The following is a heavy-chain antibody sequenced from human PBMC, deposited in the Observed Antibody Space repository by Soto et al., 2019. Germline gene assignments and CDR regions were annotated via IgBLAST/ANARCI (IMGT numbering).Heavy chain of an antibody. CDR2: TFIDGST. CDR3: VRDYGASPYDY. D-gene: IGHD3-10*01. CDR1: GFTVSTKY. V-gene: IGHV3-66*01. Sequence: EVQLVESGGGLVQPGGSLRLSCAASGFTVSTKYMSWVRQAPGKGLEWVSVTFIDGSTYYADSVKGRFTISRDNSKNTVYLQMNSLRAEDTAVYYCVRDYGASPYDYWGQGTLVTVSS. J-gene: IGHJ4*02.